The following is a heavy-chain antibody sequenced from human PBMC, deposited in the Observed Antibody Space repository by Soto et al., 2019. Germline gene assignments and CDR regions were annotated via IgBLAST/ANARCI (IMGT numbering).Heavy chain of an antibody. V-gene: IGHV7-4-1*01. D-gene: IGHD2-8*01. CDR1: GYTFTSYA. CDR2: INTNTGNP. J-gene: IGHJ4*02. Sequence: ASVKVSCKASGYTFTSYAMNWVRQAPGQGLEWMGWINTNTGNPTYAQGFTGLFVFSLDTSVSTAYLQICSLKAEDTAVYYCARAAQYCTNGVCYSGHYYFDYWGQGTLVTVSS. CDR3: ARAAQYCTNGVCYSGHYYFDY.